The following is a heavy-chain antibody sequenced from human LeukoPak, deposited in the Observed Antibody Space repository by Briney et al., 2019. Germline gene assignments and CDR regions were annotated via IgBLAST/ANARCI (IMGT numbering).Heavy chain of an antibody. CDR2: IYTSGST. D-gene: IGHD3-22*01. J-gene: IGHJ4*02. CDR1: GGSISSDDYY. V-gene: IGHV4-31*03. Sequence: SETLSLTCTVSGGSISSDDYYWNWIRQHPGKGLEWIGYIYTSGSTYYNPSLKSRVTISKDTSKNQFSLKLSSVTAADTAVYYYARTYYDSSGYYPHFDYWGQGTLVTVSS. CDR3: ARTYYDSSGYYPHFDY.